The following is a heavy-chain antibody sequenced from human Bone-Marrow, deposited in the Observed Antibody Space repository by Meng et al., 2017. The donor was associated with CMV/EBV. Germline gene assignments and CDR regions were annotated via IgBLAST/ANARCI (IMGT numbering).Heavy chain of an antibody. D-gene: IGHD2-2*02. CDR3: ARSQIVVVPAAITNWFDP. V-gene: IGHV4-4*02. J-gene: IGHJ5*02. Sequence: SETLSLTCAVSGGSISSSNWWSWVRQPPGKGLEWIGEIYHSGSTNYNPSLKSRVTISVDKSKNQFSLKLSSVTAADTAVYYCARSQIVVVPAAITNWFDPWGQGTLVPVSS. CDR1: GGSISSSNW. CDR2: IYHSGST.